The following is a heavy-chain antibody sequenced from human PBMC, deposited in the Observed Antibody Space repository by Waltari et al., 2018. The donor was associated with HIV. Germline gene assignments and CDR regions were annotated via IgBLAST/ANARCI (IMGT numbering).Heavy chain of an antibody. CDR1: GFTVSSNS. J-gene: IGHJ5*01. D-gene: IGHD6-19*01. Sequence: EVQLVESGGGLIQPGGSLRLSCAAYGFTVSSNSMSWVRQAPGKGLEWVSVFYSGGSAYSAESVKGRFTISRENSKNKLHRQMKRLRTEDTAVYYCARVKAYSSGWFDYWGQGTLVTVSS. CDR3: ARVKAYSSGWFDY. CDR2: FYSGGSA. V-gene: IGHV3-53*01.